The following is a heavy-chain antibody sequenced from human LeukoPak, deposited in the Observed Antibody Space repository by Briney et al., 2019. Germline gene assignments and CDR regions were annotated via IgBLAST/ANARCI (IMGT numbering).Heavy chain of an antibody. CDR1: GYLFTSYW. V-gene: IGHV5-51*01. CDR2: IYPRDPDT. J-gene: IGHJ5*02. Sequence: GESLKISFKGSGYLFTSYWILLVLQMPGQSLEFLVVIYPRDPDTRHSPSFQGQATLPTHKSISTAYVPWSSLKASDTAMYYCGKSTGASTVTTGDWFDPWGQGNLVTVSS. CDR3: GKSTGASTVTTGDWFDP. D-gene: IGHD4-17*01.